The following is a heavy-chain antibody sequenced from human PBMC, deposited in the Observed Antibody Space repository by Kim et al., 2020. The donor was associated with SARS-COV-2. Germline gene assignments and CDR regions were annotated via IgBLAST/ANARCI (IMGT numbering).Heavy chain of an antibody. Sequence: SGVRTYHANSVKGRFTISRDNSKNTLYLQMNSLRAEDTAVYYCANLYGSGSWGQGTLVTVSS. D-gene: IGHD3-10*01. V-gene: IGHV3-23*01. CDR2: SGVRT. J-gene: IGHJ4*02. CDR3: ANLYGSGS.